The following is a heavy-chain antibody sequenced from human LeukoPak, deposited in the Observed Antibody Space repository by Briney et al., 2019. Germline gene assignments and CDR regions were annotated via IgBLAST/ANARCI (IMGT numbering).Heavy chain of an antibody. V-gene: IGHV3-20*04. J-gene: IGHJ6*03. D-gene: IGHD3-10*01. CDR2: INWNGGST. CDR3: ARFGSGSYSSYYYYYYMDV. CDR1: GFTFDDYG. Sequence: GGSLRLSCAASGFTFDDYGMSWVRQAPGKGLEWVSGINWNGGSTGYADSVKGRFTISRDNGKNSLYLQMNSLRAEDTALYYCARFGSGSYSSYYYYYYMDVWGKGTTVTVSS.